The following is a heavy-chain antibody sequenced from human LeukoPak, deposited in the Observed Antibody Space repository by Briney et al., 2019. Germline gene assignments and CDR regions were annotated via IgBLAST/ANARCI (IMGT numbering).Heavy chain of an antibody. D-gene: IGHD4-17*01. V-gene: IGHV3-7*01. CDR3: ARGYDYGDYGAPSGGFDY. CDR1: GFTLSSYW. Sequence: GGSLRLSCAASGFTLSSYWMSWVRQAPGKGLEWVANIKQDGSEKYYVDSVKGRFTISRDNSKNTLYLQMNSLRAEDTAVYYCARGYDYGDYGAPSGGFDYWGQGTLVTVSS. J-gene: IGHJ4*02. CDR2: IKQDGSEK.